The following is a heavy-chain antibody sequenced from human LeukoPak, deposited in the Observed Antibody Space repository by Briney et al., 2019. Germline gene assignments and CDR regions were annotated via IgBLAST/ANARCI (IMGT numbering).Heavy chain of an antibody. J-gene: IGHJ3*02. Sequence: SVKVSCKASGGTFSSYAISWVRQAPGQGLEWMGGIIPIFGTANYAQKFQGRVTITADKSTSTAYMELSSLRSEDTAVYYCARAPITYYYDSSGYDDAFDIWGQGTMVTVSS. D-gene: IGHD3-22*01. V-gene: IGHV1-69*06. CDR1: GGTFSSYA. CDR3: ARAPITYYYDSSGYDDAFDI. CDR2: IIPIFGTA.